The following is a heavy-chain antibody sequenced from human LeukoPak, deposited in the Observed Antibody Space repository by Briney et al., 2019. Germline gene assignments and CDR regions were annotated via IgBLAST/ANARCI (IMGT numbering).Heavy chain of an antibody. D-gene: IGHD4-17*01. J-gene: IGHJ1*01. Sequence: PGGSLRLSCAASGFTVSSNYMSWVRQAPGKGLEWVSVIYSGGSTYYADSVKGRFTISRDNSKNTLYLQINGLRAEDTAVYYCARVSLRGYFQHWGQGTLVTVSS. CDR1: GFTVSSNY. CDR2: IYSGGST. V-gene: IGHV3-66*01. CDR3: ARVSLRGYFQH.